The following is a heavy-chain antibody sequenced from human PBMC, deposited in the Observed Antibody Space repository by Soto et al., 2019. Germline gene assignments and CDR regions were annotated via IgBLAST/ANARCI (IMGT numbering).Heavy chain of an antibody. CDR1: GFTFSSFS. D-gene: IGHD3-10*01. CDR3: ARGVYIGSSGWFDP. J-gene: IGHJ5*02. CDR2: ISSSSSTI. Sequence: GGSLRLSCAASGFTFSSFSMNWVRQAPGKGLEWVSYISSSSSTIYSADSVKGRFTISRDNAKNSLYLQMNSLTGGDTAVYYCARGVYIGSSGWFDPWGQGTLVTVSS. V-gene: IGHV3-48*04.